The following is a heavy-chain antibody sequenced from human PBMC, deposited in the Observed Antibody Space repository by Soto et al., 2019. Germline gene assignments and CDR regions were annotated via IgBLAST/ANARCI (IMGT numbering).Heavy chain of an antibody. V-gene: IGHV4-31*03. J-gene: IGHJ4*02. CDR2: IDYSGST. D-gene: IGHD3-10*01. CDR3: ARRMVRGVNYFDY. Sequence: QVQLQESGPGLVKPSQTLSLTCTVSGGSISSGGYYWSWIRQHPGKGLEWIGYIDYSGSTYYNPSLKSRVTISVDTSKNQFSLKLSSVTAADTAVYYCARRMVRGVNYFDYWGQGTLVTVSS. CDR1: GGSISSGGYY.